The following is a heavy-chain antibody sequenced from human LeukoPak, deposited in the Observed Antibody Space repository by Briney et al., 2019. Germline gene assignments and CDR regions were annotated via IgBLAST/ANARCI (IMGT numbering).Heavy chain of an antibody. V-gene: IGHV4-34*01. J-gene: IGHJ4*02. CDR2: INRYGSA. CDR1: GGSFNTYY. CDR3: AKDLPYSPHDS. D-gene: IGHD4-11*01. Sequence: PSETLSLTCAVYGGSFNTYYWSWIRQPPGKGLEWIGQINRYGSANYNPFLKSRVAISLDTSKNQFSLKVTSVTAADTAVYYCAKDLPYSPHDSWGQGTLVTVSS.